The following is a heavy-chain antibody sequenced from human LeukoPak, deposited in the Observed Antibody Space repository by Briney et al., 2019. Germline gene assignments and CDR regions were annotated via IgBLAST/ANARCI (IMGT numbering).Heavy chain of an antibody. V-gene: IGHV3-9*03. CDR2: ISWNSGST. Sequence: GGSLRLSCAASGFTFDDYAMHWVRHAPGRGLEWVSGISWNSGSTGYADSVKGRFTISRDNAKNSLYLQMNSLRAEDMALYYCAKALPPRSYSSGWYGYWGQGTVVTVSS. CDR3: AKALPPRSYSSGWYGY. D-gene: IGHD6-19*01. J-gene: IGHJ3*01. CDR1: GFTFDDYA.